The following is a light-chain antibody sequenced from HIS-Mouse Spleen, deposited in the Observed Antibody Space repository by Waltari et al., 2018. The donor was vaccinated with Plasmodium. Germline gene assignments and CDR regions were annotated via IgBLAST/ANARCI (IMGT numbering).Light chain of an antibody. CDR3: QQYGSSPYT. V-gene: IGKV3-20*01. CDR1: QSVSSIY. CDR2: GAS. J-gene: IGKJ2*01. Sequence: EIVLTQSPGTLSLSPGERATLSCRASQSVSSIYLAWYQQKPGQAPRLLIYGASSRAPGIPDRFSGSGSGTDFTLTISRLEPEDFAVYYCQQYGSSPYTFGQGTKLEIK.